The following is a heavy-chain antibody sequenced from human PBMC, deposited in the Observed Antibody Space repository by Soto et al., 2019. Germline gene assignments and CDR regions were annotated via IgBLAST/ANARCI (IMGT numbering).Heavy chain of an antibody. CDR1: GYTFTSYG. CDR3: ARGYCSSTSCYSAWFDP. CDR2: ISAYNGNK. V-gene: IGHV1-18*04. J-gene: IGHJ5*02. D-gene: IGHD2-2*01. Sequence: QVQLVQSGDEVKKPGASVKVSCKASGYTFTSYGISWVRQAPGQGLEWMGWISAYNGNKNYAQKLQGRVTMTTDTSTSTAYMELRSLRSDDTAVYYCARGYCSSTSCYSAWFDPWGQGTLVTVSS.